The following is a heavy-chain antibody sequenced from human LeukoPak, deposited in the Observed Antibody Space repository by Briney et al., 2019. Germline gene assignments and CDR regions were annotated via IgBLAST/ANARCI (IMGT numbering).Heavy chain of an antibody. D-gene: IGHD3-9*01. CDR2: I. J-gene: IGHJ6*02. Sequence: IYYADSEKGRFTISRDNAKNSLYLQMNSLRAEDTAVYYCARDLRDILTGPYYYYYGMDVWGQGTTVTVSS. V-gene: IGHV3-21*01. CDR3: ARDLRDILTGPYYYYYGMDV.